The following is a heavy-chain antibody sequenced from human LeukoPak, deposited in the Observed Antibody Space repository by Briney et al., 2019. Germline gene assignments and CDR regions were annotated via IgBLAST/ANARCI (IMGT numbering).Heavy chain of an antibody. V-gene: IGHV3-30*02. J-gene: IGHJ4*02. CDR1: GFTFSSYG. CDR2: IRYDGSNK. Sequence: GGSLRLSCAASGFTFSSYGMHWVRQAPGKGLEWVAFIRYDGSNKYYADSVKGRFTISRDNSKNTLYLQMNSLRAEDTAVYYCAPLCYDFWRGAPDYWGQGTLVTVSS. D-gene: IGHD3-3*01. CDR3: APLCYDFWRGAPDY.